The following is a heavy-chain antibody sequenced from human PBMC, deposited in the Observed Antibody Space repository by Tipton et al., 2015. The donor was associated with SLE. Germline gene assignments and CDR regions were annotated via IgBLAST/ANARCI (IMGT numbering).Heavy chain of an antibody. V-gene: IGHV3-30*02. CDR3: AKDFTNYGMDV. J-gene: IGHJ6*02. CDR1: GFTFSNYG. Sequence: GSLRLSCAASGFTFSNYGMHWVRQAPGKGLEWLTFIRPDGSHESYGDSVKGRFTISRDTSKNTLFLQMKSLRVDDTGVYYCAKDFTNYGMDVWGQGTTVTVSS. D-gene: IGHD3-16*01. CDR2: IRPDGSHE.